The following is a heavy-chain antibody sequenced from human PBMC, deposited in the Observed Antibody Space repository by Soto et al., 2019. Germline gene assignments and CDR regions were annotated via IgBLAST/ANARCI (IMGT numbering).Heavy chain of an antibody. Sequence: PGESLKISCKGSGYSFTSYCISWVLQMPGKGLEWMGRIDPSDSYTNYSPSFQGHVTISADKSISTAYLQWSSLKASDTAMYYCARHLVGYGDYLVGMDVWGQGTTVTVSS. CDR2: IDPSDSYT. D-gene: IGHD4-17*01. V-gene: IGHV5-10-1*01. CDR1: GYSFTSYC. J-gene: IGHJ6*02. CDR3: ARHLVGYGDYLVGMDV.